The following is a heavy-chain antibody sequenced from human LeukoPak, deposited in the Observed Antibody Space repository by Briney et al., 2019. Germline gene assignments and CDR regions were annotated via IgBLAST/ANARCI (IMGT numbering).Heavy chain of an antibody. CDR1: GFTFSSYN. D-gene: IGHD2-2*01. Sequence: PAGSLTLSCTASGFTFSSYNMNWVRRAPGRGLEWVSSNISSSVYMYYADSVKGRFTISRDNAKNSLYLQMNSLSAEDTAVYYCARDYTVVAAAMWWFDPWGQGTLVTVSS. CDR2: NISSSVYM. CDR3: ARDYTVVAAAMWWFDP. V-gene: IGHV3-21*04. J-gene: IGHJ5*02.